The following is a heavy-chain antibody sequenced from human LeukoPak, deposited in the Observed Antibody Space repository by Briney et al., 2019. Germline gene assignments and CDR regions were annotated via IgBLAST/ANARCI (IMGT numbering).Heavy chain of an antibody. D-gene: IGHD6-13*01. J-gene: IGHJ4*02. CDR3: ARGRRWQQLVGFDY. CDR2: INHNGST. V-gene: IGHV4-34*01. Sequence: SETLSLTCAVYGGSFSGYYWSWIRQPPGKGLEWIGEINHNGSTNYNPSLKSRVTISVDTSKNQFSLKLSSVTAADTAVYYCARGRRWQQLVGFDYWGQGTLVTVSS. CDR1: GGSFSGYY.